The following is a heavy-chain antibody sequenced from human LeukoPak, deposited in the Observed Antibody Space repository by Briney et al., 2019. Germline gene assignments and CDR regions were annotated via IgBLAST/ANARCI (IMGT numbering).Heavy chain of an antibody. CDR3: ARRLTYDSRAYYCLDY. CDR1: GYSFTSSW. D-gene: IGHD3-22*01. J-gene: IGHJ4*02. CDR2: IDPSDSYT. V-gene: IGHV5-10-1*04. Sequence: GESLKISCKGSGYSFTSSWISWVRQMPGKGLEWMGRIDPSDSYTNYSPSFQGQVTISADKSISTAYLQWSSLKASDTAMYYCARRLTYDSRAYYCLDYWGQGTLVTVSS.